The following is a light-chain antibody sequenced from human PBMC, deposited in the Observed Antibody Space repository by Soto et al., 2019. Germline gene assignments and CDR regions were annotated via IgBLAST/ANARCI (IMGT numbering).Light chain of an antibody. Sequence: QSVLTQSPSASASLGASVKLTCTLSSGHSSYAIAWHQQQPEKGPRYLMKLNSDGSHSKGDGIPDRFSGSSSGAERYLTISSLQSEDEGDYYCQTWGTGIHVVFGGGTKLTVL. J-gene: IGLJ2*01. V-gene: IGLV4-69*01. CDR1: SGHSSYA. CDR2: LNSDGSH. CDR3: QTWGTGIHVV.